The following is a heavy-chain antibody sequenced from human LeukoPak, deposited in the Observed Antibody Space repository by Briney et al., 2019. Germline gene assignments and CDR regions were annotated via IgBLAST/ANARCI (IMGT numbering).Heavy chain of an antibody. D-gene: IGHD3-16*01. J-gene: IGHJ4*02. V-gene: IGHV3-23*01. Sequence: PGGSLRLSCAASGFSFSSYAMSWVRQAPGKGLDWVSAIRNSGGSTYYADSVKGRFTISRDNSQNTLYLQMNSLRAEDTAIYYCATAGEATSPGGSFDSWGQGTLVTVST. CDR3: ATAGEATSPGGSFDS. CDR2: IRNSGGST. CDR1: GFSFSSYA.